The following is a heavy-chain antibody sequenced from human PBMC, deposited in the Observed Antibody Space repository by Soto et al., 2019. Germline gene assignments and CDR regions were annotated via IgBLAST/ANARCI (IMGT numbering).Heavy chain of an antibody. CDR1: GFSLSTGVG. CDR3: ARLYYFDSSGYLRPFDS. D-gene: IGHD3-22*01. CDR2: IFWDNDK. Sequence: SGPTLVNPTQTLTLTCTFSGFSLSTGVGVGWIRQPPGKALEWLAVIFWDNDKRYSPSLRSRLTITKVASKDQVVLTMTDMDPVDTGTYSCARLYYFDSSGYLRPFDSWGQGTLVTVSS. J-gene: IGHJ4*02. V-gene: IGHV2-5*02.